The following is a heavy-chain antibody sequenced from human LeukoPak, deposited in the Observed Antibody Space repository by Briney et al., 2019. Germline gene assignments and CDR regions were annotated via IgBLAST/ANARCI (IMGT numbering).Heavy chain of an antibody. CDR2: ISYDGSNK. CDR1: GFIVSSNY. V-gene: IGHV3-30*03. Sequence: PGGSLRLSCAASGFIVSSNYMSWVRQAPGKGLEWVAVISYDGSNKYYADSVKGRFTISRDNSKNTLYLQMNSLRAEDTAVYYCARDPSPYSVSDDYYYGMDVWGQGTTVTVSS. J-gene: IGHJ6*02. CDR3: ARDPSPYSVSDDYYYGMDV. D-gene: IGHD3-16*01.